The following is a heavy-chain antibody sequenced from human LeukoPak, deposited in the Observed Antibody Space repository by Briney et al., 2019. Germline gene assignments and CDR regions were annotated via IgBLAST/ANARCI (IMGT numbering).Heavy chain of an antibody. CDR3: ASGLKLGDAFDI. CDR1: GYSISSGYY. J-gene: IGHJ3*02. D-gene: IGHD6-13*01. V-gene: IGHV4-38-2*02. CDR2: IYHSGST. Sequence: SEALSLTCTVSGYSISSGYYWGWIRQPPGKGLEWIGSIYHSGSTYYNPSLKSRVTISVDTSKNQFSLKLSSVTAADTAVYYCASGLKLGDAFDIWGQGTMVTVSS.